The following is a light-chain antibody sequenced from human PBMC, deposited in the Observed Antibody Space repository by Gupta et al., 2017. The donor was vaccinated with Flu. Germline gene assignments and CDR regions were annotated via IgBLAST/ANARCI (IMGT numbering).Light chain of an antibody. J-gene: IGKJ2*01. CDR3: KQSKRFPYT. Sequence: IPMTPSPSSLSASVGDRVPITCRASQSISTYLNWYQHRPGKAPKGLIYAASTLQSGVPERFSGSGSGTDFTLKISSVEAEDVGTYYCKQSKRFPYTFGQGTKLEIK. CDR2: AAS. V-gene: IGKV1-39*01. CDR1: QSISTY.